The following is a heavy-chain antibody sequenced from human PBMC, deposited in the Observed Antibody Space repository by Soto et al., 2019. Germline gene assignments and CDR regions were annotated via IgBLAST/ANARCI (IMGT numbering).Heavy chain of an antibody. Sequence: QAQLVQSGVEVKKAGASVKVSCKASGYTFSSYGISWARQAPGQGLEWMGWISDYNGNTQYAQKFQGRVFMTPDTATRTAYMELRGLRSDDTAVYFCAREGYYSGSGTYSPPRFYGMDVWGQGTTVTVSS. V-gene: IGHV1-18*01. CDR1: GYTFSSYG. D-gene: IGHD3-10*01. J-gene: IGHJ6*02. CDR2: ISDYNGNT. CDR3: AREGYYSGSGTYSPPRFYGMDV.